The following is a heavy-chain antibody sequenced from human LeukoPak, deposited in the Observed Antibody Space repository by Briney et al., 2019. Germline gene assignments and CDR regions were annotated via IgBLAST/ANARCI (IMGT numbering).Heavy chain of an antibody. V-gene: IGHV3-7*03. CDR3: AKDIFTGIAAAGAIDY. CDR2: IRQDGSEE. J-gene: IGHJ4*02. CDR1: GFTFSSFA. D-gene: IGHD6-13*01. Sequence: GGSLRLSCAASGFTFSSFAMSWVRQAPGKGLEWVANIRQDGSEEYYVDSVKGRFTISRDNAKNSLYLQMNSLRAEDTALYYCAKDIFTGIAAAGAIDYWGQGTLVTVSS.